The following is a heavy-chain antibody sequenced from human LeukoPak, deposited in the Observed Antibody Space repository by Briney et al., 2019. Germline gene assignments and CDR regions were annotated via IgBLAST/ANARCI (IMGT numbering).Heavy chain of an antibody. Sequence: SETLSLTCTVSGGSISLNYWNWIRQPAGKGLEWIGRIFTSGIANYNPSLKSRVTMSVDTSKNQFSLNLSSVTAADTAVYYCARERSGTYYNPLGYMDVWGKGSTVTVSS. CDR3: ARERSGTYYNPLGYMDV. CDR1: GGSISLNY. CDR2: IFTSGIA. V-gene: IGHV4-4*07. D-gene: IGHD3-10*01. J-gene: IGHJ6*03.